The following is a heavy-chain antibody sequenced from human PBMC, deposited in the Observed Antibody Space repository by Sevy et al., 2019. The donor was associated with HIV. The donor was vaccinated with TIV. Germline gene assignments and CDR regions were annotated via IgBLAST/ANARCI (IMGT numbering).Heavy chain of an antibody. J-gene: IGHJ4*02. V-gene: IGHV1-18*01. D-gene: IGHD2-15*01. Sequence: ASVKVSCKTSGYTFTSYKMTWVRQAPGQGLEWMGWVSAHNGDTNYAQRFRGRVTMTTDTSTSTAYMDLRSLRSDDTAVYYCVRAYCSGGRCYSGAYWGQGTLVTVSS. CDR2: VSAHNGDT. CDR1: GYTFTSYK. CDR3: VRAYCSGGRCYSGAY.